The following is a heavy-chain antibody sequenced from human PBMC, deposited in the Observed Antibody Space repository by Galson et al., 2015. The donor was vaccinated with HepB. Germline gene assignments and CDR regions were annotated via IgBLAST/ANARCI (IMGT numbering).Heavy chain of an antibody. CDR3: ARVPLYGAVYYYYYYGMDV. CDR1: GYTFTGYY. Sequence: SVKVSCKASGYTFTGYYIHWVRQAPGQGLEWMGWINPNSGGTNYAQKFQGRVTMTRDTSISTAYMELSRLRSDDTAVYYCARVPLYGAVYYYYYYGMDVWGQGTTVTVSS. V-gene: IGHV1-2*02. CDR2: INPNSGGT. J-gene: IGHJ6*02. D-gene: IGHD4-17*01.